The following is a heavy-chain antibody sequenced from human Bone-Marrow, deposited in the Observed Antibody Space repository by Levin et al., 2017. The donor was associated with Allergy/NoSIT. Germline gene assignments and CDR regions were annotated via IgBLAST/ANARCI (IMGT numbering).Heavy chain of an antibody. CDR1: GFTVYNNF. Sequence: ASVKVSCAVSGFTVYNNFMSWVRQAPGKGLEWVSFVYSGGKTYYADSVKGRFIISRDCSTNTLYLHMNALKDEDTAVYYCTGDPGAVPGAWGQGTLVTVSS. CDR2: VYSGGKT. D-gene: IGHD6-19*01. J-gene: IGHJ5*02. V-gene: IGHV3-53*01. CDR3: TGDPGAVPGA.